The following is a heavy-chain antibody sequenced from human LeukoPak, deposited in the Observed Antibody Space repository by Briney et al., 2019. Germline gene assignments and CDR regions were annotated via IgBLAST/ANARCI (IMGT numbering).Heavy chain of an antibody. V-gene: IGHV3-48*03. J-gene: IGHJ4*02. CDR1: GFTFSIE. D-gene: IGHD5-18*01. CDR3: ARERGYNYGYSGYYDQ. Sequence: GGSLRLSCAASGFTFSIEMNWVRPAPGKGLEWISYISTGGASTYYADSVKGRFTVSRDNAKNSMYLRMDTLRAEDTAVYYCARERGYNYGYSGYYDQWGQGILVTVSS. CDR2: ISTGGAST.